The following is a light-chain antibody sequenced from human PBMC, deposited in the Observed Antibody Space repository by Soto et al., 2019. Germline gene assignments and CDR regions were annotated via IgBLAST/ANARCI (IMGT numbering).Light chain of an antibody. V-gene: IGKV3-11*01. CDR3: EQRRNWPLT. Sequence: EIVLTQSPATLPLSPGERATRSCRASQSVSRYVAWYQQKPAQAPRLLIYDASNSATGIPARFSGSGYGTHFTLTISSPEPEDFAVYYCEQRRNWPLTFGQATKVEIK. CDR1: QSVSRY. J-gene: IGKJ1*01. CDR2: DAS.